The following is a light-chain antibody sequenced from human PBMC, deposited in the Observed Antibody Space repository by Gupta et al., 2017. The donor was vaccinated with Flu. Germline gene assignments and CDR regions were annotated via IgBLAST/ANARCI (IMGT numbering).Light chain of an antibody. J-gene: IGKJ3*01. CDR3: MQALQTPWT. V-gene: IGKV2-28*01. CDR2: LGS. CDR1: QRLLHSNGYKY. Sequence: DIVLTQSPVSLPVTPGEPASISCRSSQRLLHSNGYKYLDWYLQKPGQPPQLLMYLGSNRAPGVPDRFSGTGSGTYFTLKISRVEAEDVGVYYCMQALQTPWTFGPGTKVDIK.